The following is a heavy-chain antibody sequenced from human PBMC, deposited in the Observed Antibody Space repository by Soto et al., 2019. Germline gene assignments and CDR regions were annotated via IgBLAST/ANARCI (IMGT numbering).Heavy chain of an antibody. CDR1: GCTLSSNA. D-gene: IGHD7-27*01. CDR2: ITSGSGGGT. CDR3: GKGTWGAFDI. Sequence: EVQLLESGGGLVQPGGSLRLSCVASGCTLSSNAMSWVRQAPGKGLEWVSHITSGSGGGTYYADSVKGRFTISRDNAKNTLYMQMNCLRVEDTAVYYCGKGTWGAFDIWGHGTLVAVSS. J-gene: IGHJ3*02. V-gene: IGHV3-23*01.